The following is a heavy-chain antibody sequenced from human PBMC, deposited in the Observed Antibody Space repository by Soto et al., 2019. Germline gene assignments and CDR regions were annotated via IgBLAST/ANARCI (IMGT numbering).Heavy chain of an antibody. Sequence: QVQLVQSGAEVKKPGASVKVSCKASGDPFSNYDMNWVRQATGQGLEWMGWMNPNSGNTGYARKFQGRVTMTRNTSITTVYMELSSLRSEDTAVYYCARGRNGMDVWGQGTTVTVSS. CDR2: MNPNSGNT. CDR3: ARGRNGMDV. J-gene: IGHJ6*02. V-gene: IGHV1-8*01. CDR1: GDPFSNYD.